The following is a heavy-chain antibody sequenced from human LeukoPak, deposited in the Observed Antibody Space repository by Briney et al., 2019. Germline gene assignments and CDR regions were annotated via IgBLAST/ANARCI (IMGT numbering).Heavy chain of an antibody. J-gene: IGHJ3*02. D-gene: IGHD4-23*01. CDR1: GYTFTGYY. CDR3: ARVKGGLRWFNDAFDI. Sequence: ASVKVSCKASGYTFTGYYMHWVRQAPGQGLEWMGWINPNSGGTNYAQKFQGRVTMTRDTSISTAYMELSRLRSDDTAVYYCARVKGGLRWFNDAFDIWGQGTMVTVSS. CDR2: INPNSGGT. V-gene: IGHV1-2*02.